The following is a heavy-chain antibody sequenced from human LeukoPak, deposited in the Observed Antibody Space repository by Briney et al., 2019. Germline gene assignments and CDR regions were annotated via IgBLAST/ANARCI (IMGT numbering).Heavy chain of an antibody. CDR1: GGSISSSSYY. D-gene: IGHD2-15*01. V-gene: IGHV4-39*01. J-gene: IGHJ4*02. CDR2: IYYSGST. Sequence: SETLSLTCTVSGGSISSSSYYWGWIRQPPGKGLEWIGSIYYSGSTYYNPSLKSRVTISVDTSKNQFSLKLSSVTAADTAVYYCGRLSGYRVPTYWGQGTLVTVSS. CDR3: GRLSGYRVPTY.